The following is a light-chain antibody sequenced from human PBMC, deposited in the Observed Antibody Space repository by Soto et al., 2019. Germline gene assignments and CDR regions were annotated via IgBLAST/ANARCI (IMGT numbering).Light chain of an antibody. CDR3: ASWDDSLSGVV. CDR1: RSNIGSNY. CDR2: RND. V-gene: IGLV1-47*01. J-gene: IGLJ2*01. Sequence: QSVLTQPPSASGTPGQRVTISCSGSRSNIGSNYVYWYQHLSGTAPKLLIYRNDRRPSGVPDRFSGSKSGTSASLAISGLRSDDGADYYCASWDDSLSGVVFGGGTKLTVL.